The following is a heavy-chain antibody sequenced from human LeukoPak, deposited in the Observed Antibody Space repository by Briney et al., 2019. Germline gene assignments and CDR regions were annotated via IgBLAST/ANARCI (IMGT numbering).Heavy chain of an antibody. CDR1: AFTFSSYW. Sequence: GGSLRLSCSASAFTFSSYWMTWVRQAPGKGLEWVATIKEDGSDKYYVDSVRGRFTISRDNAENSLYLQMNSLRAEDTALYYCVRDIVVVVAAPSTWRAFDIWGQGTMVTVSS. D-gene: IGHD2-15*01. CDR3: VRDIVVVVAAPSTWRAFDI. CDR2: IKEDGSDK. J-gene: IGHJ3*02. V-gene: IGHV3-7*04.